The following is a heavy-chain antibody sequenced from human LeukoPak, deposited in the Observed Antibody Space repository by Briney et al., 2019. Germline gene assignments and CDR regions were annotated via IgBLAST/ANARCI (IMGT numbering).Heavy chain of an antibody. Sequence: SETLSLTCTISGGSVSDYYWSWIRQSPGKGLEWIGYIYHTGSTSYSPSLKSRVTISADTSQNQFSLKLTSVTAADTAVYYCARAPGTTFDYWGHGNMVTVSS. CDR2: IYHTGST. CDR3: ARAPGTTFDY. CDR1: GGSVSDYY. D-gene: IGHD4-17*01. J-gene: IGHJ4*01. V-gene: IGHV4-59*08.